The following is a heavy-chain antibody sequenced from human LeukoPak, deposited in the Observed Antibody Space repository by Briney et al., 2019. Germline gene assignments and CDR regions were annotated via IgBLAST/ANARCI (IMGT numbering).Heavy chain of an antibody. J-gene: IGHJ5*02. CDR1: GGSISSHY. CDR2: IYYSGNT. Sequence: SETLSLTCTVSGGSISSHYLGWIRQPPGKGLEWIGWIYYSGNTKYNTSLKSRVTISLDTSKNQFSLSLTSVTAADTAVYYCASNWNYGWFDPWGQGTLVTVSS. V-gene: IGHV4-59*08. CDR3: ASNWNYGWFDP. D-gene: IGHD1-7*01.